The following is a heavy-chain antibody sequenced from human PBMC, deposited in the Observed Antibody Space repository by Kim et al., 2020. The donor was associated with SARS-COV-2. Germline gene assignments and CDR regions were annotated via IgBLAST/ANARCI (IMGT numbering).Heavy chain of an antibody. D-gene: IGHD5-18*01. Sequence: ADPVKGRFTISRDNSKNTLYLQMNSLRAEDTAVYYCAKDLVQLWWYGMDVWGQGTTVTVSS. J-gene: IGHJ6*02. CDR3: AKDLVQLWWYGMDV. V-gene: IGHV3-30*02.